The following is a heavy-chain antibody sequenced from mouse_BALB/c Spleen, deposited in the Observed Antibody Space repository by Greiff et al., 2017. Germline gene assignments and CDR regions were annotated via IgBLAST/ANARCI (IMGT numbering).Heavy chain of an antibody. CDR3: TREDSSGNYAMDY. CDR2: INPSNGGT. V-gene: IGHV1-85*01. CDR1: GYTFTSYD. D-gene: IGHD3-2*01. Sequence: QVQLQQSGPELVKPGALVKISCKASGYTFTSYDINWVKQRPGQGLEWIGGINPSNGGTNFNEKFKSKATLTVDKSSSTAYMQLSSLTAEDSAVYYCTREDSSGNYAMDYWGQGTSVTVSA. J-gene: IGHJ4*01.